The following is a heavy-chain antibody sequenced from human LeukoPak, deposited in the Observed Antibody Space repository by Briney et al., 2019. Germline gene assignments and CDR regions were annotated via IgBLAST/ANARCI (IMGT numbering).Heavy chain of an antibody. CDR3: ARERWEYYYDSSGY. CDR2: INSDGSST. Sequence: PGGSLRLSCAASGFTFSSYWMHWVRQAPGKGLVWVSRINSDGSSTSYADSMKGRFTISRDNAKNTLYLQMNSRRAEDTAVYYCARERWEYYYDSSGYWGQGTLVTVSS. D-gene: IGHD3-22*01. CDR1: GFTFSSYW. V-gene: IGHV3-74*01. J-gene: IGHJ4*02.